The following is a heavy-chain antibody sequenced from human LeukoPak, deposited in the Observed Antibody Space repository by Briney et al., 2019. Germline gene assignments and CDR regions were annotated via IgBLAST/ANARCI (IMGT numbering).Heavy chain of an antibody. CDR1: GGTFTSYA. J-gene: IGHJ4*02. Sequence: GASVKVSCKASGGTFTSYAISWVREAPGQGLEWMGGIIPIFGTANYAQKFQGRVTITADESTSTAYMELSSLRSEDTAVYYCARVANSSSPSFDYWGQGTLVTVSS. CDR2: IIPIFGTA. V-gene: IGHV1-69*13. D-gene: IGHD6-6*01. CDR3: ARVANSSSPSFDY.